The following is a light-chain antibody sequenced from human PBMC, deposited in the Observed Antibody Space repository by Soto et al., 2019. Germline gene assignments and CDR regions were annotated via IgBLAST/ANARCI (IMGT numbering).Light chain of an antibody. CDR3: QQYYSFPQT. V-gene: IGKV4-1*01. J-gene: IGKJ1*01. CDR1: QSVLYSSNNKNY. Sequence: DIVMTQSPDSLAVSLGEGATINCKSSQSVLYSSNNKNYLAWYQQKPGQPPKLLIHWASTRESGVPDRFSGSGSVTDFTLTISSLQAEDVAVYYCQQYYSFPQTFGQGTKVEIK. CDR2: WAS.